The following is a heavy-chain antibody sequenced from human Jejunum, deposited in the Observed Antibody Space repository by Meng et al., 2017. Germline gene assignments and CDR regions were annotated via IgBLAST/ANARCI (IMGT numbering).Heavy chain of an antibody. D-gene: IGHD1-26*01. CDR3: TTDATILGAAAAY. J-gene: IGHJ4*03. CDR1: GFPFNDAW. CDR2: SKSKSDGGTT. V-gene: IGHV3-15*01. Sequence: GESLKISCAAAGFPFNDAWMSWVRQGAGKGLEWVGRSKSKSDGGTTGYAAPVKGRFTISRDDSKNTLYLQMNSLKIEDTAVYYCTTDATILGAAAAYWGQGTLVTVSS.